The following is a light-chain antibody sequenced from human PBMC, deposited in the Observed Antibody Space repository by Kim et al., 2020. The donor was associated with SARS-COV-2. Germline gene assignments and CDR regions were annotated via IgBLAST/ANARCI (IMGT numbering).Light chain of an antibody. V-gene: IGLV2-14*03. CDR3: SSYTSGSTL. J-gene: IGLJ3*02. Sequence: PGRAPKLMIYDVSKRPSGVSNRFSASKFDNTASLTISGLQAEDEADYYCSSYTSGSTLFGGGTKVTAL. CDR2: DVS.